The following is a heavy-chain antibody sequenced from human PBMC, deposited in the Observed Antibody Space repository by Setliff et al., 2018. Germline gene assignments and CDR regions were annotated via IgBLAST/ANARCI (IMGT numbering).Heavy chain of an antibody. D-gene: IGHD3-22*01. CDR1: GGTFSSYG. CDR2: TIPIFGTT. Sequence: ASVKVSCKASGGTFSSYGISWVRQAPGQGLEWMGGTIPIFGTTDYAQKFQGRVTIITDESASTAFMQLSSLRSEDTAVYYCVREGVDSRSSTDYRYYMDVWGKGTTVTVSS. CDR3: VREGVDSRSSTDYRYYMDV. J-gene: IGHJ6*03. V-gene: IGHV1-69*05.